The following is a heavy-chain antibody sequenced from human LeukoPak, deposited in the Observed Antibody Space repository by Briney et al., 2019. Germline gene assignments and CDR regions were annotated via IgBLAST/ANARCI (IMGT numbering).Heavy chain of an antibody. CDR2: ISSSSSYI. CDR1: GFTFSSYS. V-gene: IGHV3-21*01. J-gene: IGHJ3*02. Sequence: GGSLRLSCAASGFTFSSYSMNWVRQAPGKGLEWVSSISSSSSYIYYADSVKGRFTISRDNAKNSLYLQMNSLRAEDTAVYYCARDLNPQQLVSWYAFDIWGQGTMVTVS. CDR3: ARDLNPQQLVSWYAFDI. D-gene: IGHD6-13*01.